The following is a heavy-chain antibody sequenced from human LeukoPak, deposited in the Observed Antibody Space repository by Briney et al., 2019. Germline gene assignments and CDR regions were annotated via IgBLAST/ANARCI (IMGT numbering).Heavy chain of an antibody. D-gene: IGHD1-1*01. V-gene: IGHV1-18*01. CDR2: NSVYDGNT. CDR3: ARYKHHNYFDY. J-gene: IGHJ4*02. Sequence: ASVKVSCKISGYIFTTYHITWVRQAPGQGLEWMGWNSVYDGNTISAPSLQARVIMTADTSTRTAYMELRSLRADDTAVYYCARYKHHNYFDYWGQGTHVTVSS. CDR1: GYIFTTYH.